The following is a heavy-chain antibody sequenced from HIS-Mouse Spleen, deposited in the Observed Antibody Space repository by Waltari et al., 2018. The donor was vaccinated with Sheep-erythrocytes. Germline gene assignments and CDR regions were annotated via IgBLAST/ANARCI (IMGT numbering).Heavy chain of an antibody. CDR1: GFTFVSYR. Sequence: EVPLVESGGGLVKPGGSLRLSCAASGFTFVSYRMNWVRQAPGKGLEWVSSISSSSSYIYYADSVKGRFTISRDNAKNSLYLQMNSLRAEDTAVYYCARVASGATFDYWGQGTLVTVSS. CDR3: ARVASGATFDY. CDR2: ISSSSSYI. J-gene: IGHJ4*02. D-gene: IGHD1-26*01. V-gene: IGHV3-21*01.